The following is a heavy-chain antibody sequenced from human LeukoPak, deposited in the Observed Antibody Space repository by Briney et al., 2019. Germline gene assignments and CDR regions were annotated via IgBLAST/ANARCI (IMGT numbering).Heavy chain of an antibody. J-gene: IGHJ4*02. V-gene: IGHV3-7*03. CDR3: ASDFGSGSFFAY. D-gene: IGHD3-10*01. Sequence: GGSLRLSCAASGFTFSTHWMSWVRQIPGKGLEWVANIKQDGSVKHYVDSVRGRFTISRDNAESSLYLQMNSLRAEDTAVYYCASDFGSGSFFAYWGQGTLVTVSS. CDR2: IKQDGSVK. CDR1: GFTFSTHW.